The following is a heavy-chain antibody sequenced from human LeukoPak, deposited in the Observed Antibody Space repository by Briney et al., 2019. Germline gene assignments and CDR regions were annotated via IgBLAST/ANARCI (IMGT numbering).Heavy chain of an antibody. J-gene: IGHJ4*02. CDR1: GFTSSSGY. Sequence: GGSLRLSCAVSGFTSSSGYMHWVRQPPGKGPVWVSRISSDGSNTIYADSVKGRFTISRDDARNTLYLQMNSLRDADTAVYYCARVTGGGVYWGQGTLVTVSS. D-gene: IGHD1-14*01. CDR3: ARVTGGGVY. V-gene: IGHV3-74*01. CDR2: ISSDGSNT.